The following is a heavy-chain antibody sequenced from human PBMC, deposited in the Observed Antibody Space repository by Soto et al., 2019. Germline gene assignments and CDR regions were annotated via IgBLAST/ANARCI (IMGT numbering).Heavy chain of an antibody. V-gene: IGHV1-46*03. Sequence: ASVKVSSKASGYTFTSYYMHWVRQAPGQGLEWMGIINPSGGSTSYAQKFQGRVTMTRDTSTSTVYMELSSLRSEDTAVYYCARGGDSGYGLYYYYYYYMDVWGEGTTVTVSS. D-gene: IGHD5-12*01. CDR3: ARGGDSGYGLYYYYYYYMDV. CDR1: GYTFTSYY. CDR2: INPSGGST. J-gene: IGHJ6*03.